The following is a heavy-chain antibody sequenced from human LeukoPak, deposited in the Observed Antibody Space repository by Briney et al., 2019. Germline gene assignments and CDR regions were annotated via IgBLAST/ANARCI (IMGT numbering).Heavy chain of an antibody. V-gene: IGHV3-15*01. D-gene: IGHD3-3*01. Sequence: GGSLRLSCAASRFTFSNAWMSWVRQAPGKGLEWVGRIKGKTDGVTIDYAAPVKGRFTISRDDSKNTLYLQMNSLKTEDTAVYYCTTPYYDFWSGYSRGAFDIWGQGTMVTVSS. CDR1: RFTFSNAW. J-gene: IGHJ3*02. CDR3: TTPYYDFWSGYSRGAFDI. CDR2: IKGKTDGVTI.